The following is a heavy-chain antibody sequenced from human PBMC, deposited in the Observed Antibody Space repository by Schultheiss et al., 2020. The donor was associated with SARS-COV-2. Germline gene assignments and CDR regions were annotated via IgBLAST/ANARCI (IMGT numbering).Heavy chain of an antibody. CDR1: GGSFSGYY. CDR2: ISYSGNT. Sequence: SETLSLTCAVYGGSFSGYYWSWIRQPPGKGLEWIAYISYSGNTNYNPSLKSRATISVDTSKNQFSLKLSSVTAADTAVYYCARRTAALDYWGQGTLVTVSS. V-gene: IGHV4-59*08. D-gene: IGHD6-13*01. J-gene: IGHJ4*02. CDR3: ARRTAALDY.